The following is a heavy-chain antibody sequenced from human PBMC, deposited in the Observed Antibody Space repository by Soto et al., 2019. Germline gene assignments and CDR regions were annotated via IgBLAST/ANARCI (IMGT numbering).Heavy chain of an antibody. CDR3: ARDRVSWQWGSSPSHYYYYMDV. D-gene: IGHD6-19*01. CDR2: IYSGGST. CDR1: GFTVSSNY. Sequence: GGSLRLSCAASGFTVSSNYMSWVRQAPGKGLEWVSVIYSGGSTYYADSVKGRFTISRHNSKNTLYLQMNSLRAEDTAVYYCARDRVSWQWGSSPSHYYYYMDVWGKGTTVTVSS. V-gene: IGHV3-53*04. J-gene: IGHJ6*03.